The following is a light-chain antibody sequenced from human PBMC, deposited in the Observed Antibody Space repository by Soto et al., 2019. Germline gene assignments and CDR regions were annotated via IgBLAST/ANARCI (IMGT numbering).Light chain of an antibody. V-gene: IGKV1-12*01. CDR3: MQSTHWPYT. CDR2: KAS. J-gene: IGKJ2*01. Sequence: DIQMTQSPSSLSASVGYRVTISCRASQGISSWLAWYQQKPGEAPKLLIYKASTLQTGVPSRFSGSGSGTDFTLKVSRVEAEDVGIYYCMQSTHWPYTFGQGTKVDIK. CDR1: QGISSW.